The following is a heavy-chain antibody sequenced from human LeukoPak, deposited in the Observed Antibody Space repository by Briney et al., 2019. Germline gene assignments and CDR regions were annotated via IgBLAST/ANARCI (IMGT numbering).Heavy chain of an antibody. CDR3: ARVRLADERAWAY. Sequence: AVSVQVSCKATGYTFSDFYIHWVRQAPGQGLEYVGWITPKSGDTYSPQRFQGRVTMTRDASISTAYMELSSLRSDDTAVYFCARVRLADERAWAYWGQGTLVTVSS. J-gene: IGHJ4*02. V-gene: IGHV1-2*02. CDR2: ITPKSGDT. D-gene: IGHD3-3*02. CDR1: GYTFSDFY.